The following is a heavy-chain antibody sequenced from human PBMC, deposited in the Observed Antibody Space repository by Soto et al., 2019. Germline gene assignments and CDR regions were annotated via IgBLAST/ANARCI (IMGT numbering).Heavy chain of an antibody. CDR3: AKEGSCSGGSCYSPDDFDI. J-gene: IGHJ3*02. Sequence: EVQLLESGGGLVQPGGSLRLSCAASGFTFSSDAMSWVRQAPGKGLEWVSAISGSGGSTYYADSVKGRFTISRDNSKNTLYLQMTSLRAQDTAVDYCAKEGSCSGGSCYSPDDFDIWGQGQLVTVSS. CDR2: ISGSGGST. D-gene: IGHD2-15*01. V-gene: IGHV3-23*01. CDR1: GFTFSSDA.